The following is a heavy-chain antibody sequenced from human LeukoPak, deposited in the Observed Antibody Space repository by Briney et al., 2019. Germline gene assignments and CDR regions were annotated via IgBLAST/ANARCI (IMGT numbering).Heavy chain of an antibody. D-gene: IGHD2-2*01. CDR2: INSDGSST. CDR3: AHLSGYCSSTSCYA. V-gene: IGHV3-74*01. Sequence: GGSLRLSCAASGFTFSSYWMHWVRQAPGKGLVWVSRINSDGSSTSYADSVKGRFTISRDNAKNTPYLQMNSLRAEDTAVYYCAHLSGYCSSTSCYAWGQGTLVTVSS. CDR1: GFTFSSYW. J-gene: IGHJ4*02.